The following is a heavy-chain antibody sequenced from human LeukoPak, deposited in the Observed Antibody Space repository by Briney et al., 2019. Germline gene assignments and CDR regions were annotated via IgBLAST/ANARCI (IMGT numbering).Heavy chain of an antibody. CDR2: ISYDGSNK. J-gene: IGHJ3*02. CDR1: GFTFSSYG. Sequence: GGSLRLSCAASGFTFSSYGMHWVRQAPGKGLEWVAVISYDGSNKYYADSVKGRITISRDNSKNTLYLQMNSLRAEDTAVYYCAKASGVPWADYAFDIWGQGTMVTVSS. D-gene: IGHD3-10*01. V-gene: IGHV3-30*18. CDR3: AKASGVPWADYAFDI.